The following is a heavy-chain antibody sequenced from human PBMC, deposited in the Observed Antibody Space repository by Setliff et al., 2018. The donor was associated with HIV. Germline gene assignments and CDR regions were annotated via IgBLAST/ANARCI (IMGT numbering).Heavy chain of an antibody. J-gene: IGHJ6*03. CDR2: INIYNGYI. V-gene: IGHV1-3*04. CDR1: GFTFNNYV. D-gene: IGHD1-26*01. Sequence: ASVKVSCKASGFTFNNYVIHWVRQAPGQRLEWMGWINIYNGYIKYSEEFQARVTMARDTFANTAYMELNNLKFEDTAVYYCARARRDSCDRGRRNHYYIDVWGKGTTVTVSS. CDR3: ARARRDSCDRGRRNHYYIDV.